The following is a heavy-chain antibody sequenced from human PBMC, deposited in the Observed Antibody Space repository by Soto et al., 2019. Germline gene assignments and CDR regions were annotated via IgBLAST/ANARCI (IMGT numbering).Heavy chain of an antibody. J-gene: IGHJ4*02. V-gene: IGHV4-34*01. D-gene: IGHD3-10*01. CDR2: INYSGSA. Sequence: SETLSLTCAVYGGSFSGYYCIWIGQPPLKWLEWIGEINYSGSANYNPTFKSRVSISVDTSKNQLSLQLSSVSAADTAVYYCAKGPQGGYYDSGSFYSSVHWGQGTLVTVSS. CDR3: AKGPQGGYYDSGSFYSSVH. CDR1: GGSFSGYY.